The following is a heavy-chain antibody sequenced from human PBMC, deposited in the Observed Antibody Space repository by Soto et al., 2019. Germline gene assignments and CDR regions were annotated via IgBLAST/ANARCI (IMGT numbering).Heavy chain of an antibody. Sequence: XSGKVCCKASVYTFTSYGINWVRQAPGEGLKWMGWISAYNGNTNFAQNQGRVTLTTDTSTSTADMELRSLRSDDTAVYYCARDSGYGGNSGPAYWGQGALVTVSS. CDR2: ISAYNGNT. V-gene: IGHV1-18*01. D-gene: IGHD5-12*01. CDR3: ARDSGYGGNSGPAY. J-gene: IGHJ4*02. CDR1: VYTFTSYG.